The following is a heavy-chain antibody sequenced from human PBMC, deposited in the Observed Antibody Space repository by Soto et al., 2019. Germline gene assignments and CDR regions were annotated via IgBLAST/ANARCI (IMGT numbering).Heavy chain of an antibody. Sequence: GGSLRLSCAASGFTFSSYAMNWVRQAPGKGLEWVSGISDSGGTTYYADSVKGRFTISRDNSKNTLFLQMNSLRAEDTAVYFCARPDRDAYNNDYWGQGTLLTVSS. D-gene: IGHD4-4*01. CDR3: ARPDRDAYNNDY. CDR1: GFTFSSYA. J-gene: IGHJ4*01. V-gene: IGHV3-23*01. CDR2: ISDSGGTT.